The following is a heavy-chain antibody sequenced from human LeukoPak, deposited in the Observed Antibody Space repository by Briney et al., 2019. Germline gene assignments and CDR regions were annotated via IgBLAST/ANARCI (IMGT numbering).Heavy chain of an antibody. D-gene: IGHD6-13*01. CDR1: GYTFTSYG. Sequence: GASVKVSCKASGYTFTSYGISWVRQAPGQGLEWMGWISAHYGNTNYAQKLQGRVTMTTDTSTSTAYMELRSLRSDDTAVFYCARWYLSCWYLPRGFHLWGQGTLVTVSS. J-gene: IGHJ5*02. CDR3: ARWYLSCWYLPRGFHL. CDR2: ISAHYGNT. V-gene: IGHV1-18*01.